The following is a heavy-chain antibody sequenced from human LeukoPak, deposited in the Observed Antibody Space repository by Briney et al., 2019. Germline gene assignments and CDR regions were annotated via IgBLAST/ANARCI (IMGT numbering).Heavy chain of an antibody. D-gene: IGHD3-22*01. CDR1: GGSISSSGYC. V-gene: IGHV4-39*02. CDR2: IDYSGNT. CDR3: AKDYYDSSGYYYPPGANDY. Sequence: SETLSLTCTVSGGSISSSGYCWGWIRQPPGKGLEWIGSIDYSGNTNYNPSLKSRVTIAVDMSKNQFSLKLSSVTAAGTAVYYCAKDYYDSSGYYYPPGANDYWGQGTLVTVSS. J-gene: IGHJ4*02.